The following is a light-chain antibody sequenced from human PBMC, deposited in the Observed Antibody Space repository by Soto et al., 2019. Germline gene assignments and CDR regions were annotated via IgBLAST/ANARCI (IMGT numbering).Light chain of an antibody. J-gene: IGKJ1*01. V-gene: IGKV1-5*01. CDR1: QSISTW. CDR2: DAS. CDR3: QQDDSYSWT. Sequence: DIQMTQSPSTLSASAGDTVTITCRASQSISTWLAWYQQKPGKAPKLLIFDASSLKSGVPSRFSGGGSGTEFTLTISSLQPDDFATYYCQQDDSYSWTFGQGTKVEIK.